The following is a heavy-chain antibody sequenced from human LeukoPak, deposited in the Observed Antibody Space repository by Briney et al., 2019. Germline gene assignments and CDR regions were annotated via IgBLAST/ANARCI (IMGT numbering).Heavy chain of an antibody. CDR1: GGSISGYY. CDR2: MNHSGGT. J-gene: IGHJ4*02. Sequence: SETLSLTCDVYGGSISGYYWTWIRQPPGKGLEWIGEMNHSGGTNYNPSLKSRVTISVDTSKNQFSLKLSSVTAADTAVYYCARGGAAYSRATIGLWGQGTPVTVSS. D-gene: IGHD5-12*01. V-gene: IGHV4-34*01. CDR3: ARGGAAYSRATIGL.